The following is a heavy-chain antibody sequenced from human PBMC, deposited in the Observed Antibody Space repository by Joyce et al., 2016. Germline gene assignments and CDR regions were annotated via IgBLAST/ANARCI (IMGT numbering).Heavy chain of an antibody. Sequence: QVQLVQSGAEVKKPGASVTVSCKASGYSFTDHYVHWVRQAPGQGLQWMGRINPDSGGTSYAQKFQGRVTLTRDASIATAYMELSSLRSDDTAVYFCARGPMPPYAFDIWGQGTMVTVSS. CDR3: ARGPMPPYAFDI. D-gene: IGHD2-2*01. CDR1: GYSFTDHY. CDR2: INPDSGGT. V-gene: IGHV1-2*06. J-gene: IGHJ3*02.